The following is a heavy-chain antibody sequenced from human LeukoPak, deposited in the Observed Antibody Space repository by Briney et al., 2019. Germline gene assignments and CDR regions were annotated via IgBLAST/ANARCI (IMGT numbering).Heavy chain of an antibody. CDR3: ARVSTIFGVVTHDY. Sequence: SETLSLTCTVSGGSISSYYWSWIRQPPGKGLEWIGYNYYSGSTNYNPSLKSRVTISVDTSKNQFSLKLSSVTAADTAVYYCARVSTIFGVVTHDYWGQGTLVTVSS. CDR1: GGSISSYY. CDR2: NYYSGST. V-gene: IGHV4-59*01. D-gene: IGHD3-3*01. J-gene: IGHJ4*02.